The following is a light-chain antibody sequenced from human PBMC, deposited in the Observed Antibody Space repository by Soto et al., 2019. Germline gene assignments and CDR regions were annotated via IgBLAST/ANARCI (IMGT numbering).Light chain of an antibody. CDR1: QSVTNSY. CDR3: QQYGRSLT. Sequence: EIVLTQSPGTLSLSPGERATLSCRASQSVTNSYLAWYQQKPGQAPRLFIYDASRSATGIPDRFSSSGSGTDFTLTISRLQPEDFAVYYCQQYGRSLTFGGGTKVEIK. CDR2: DAS. V-gene: IGKV3-20*01. J-gene: IGKJ4*01.